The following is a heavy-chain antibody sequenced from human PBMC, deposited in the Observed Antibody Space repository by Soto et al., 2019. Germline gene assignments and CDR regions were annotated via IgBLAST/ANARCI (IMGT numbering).Heavy chain of an antibody. V-gene: IGHV4-34*01. CDR2: INHSGST. J-gene: IGHJ4*02. CDR1: GGSFSGYY. Sequence: SETLSLTCAVYGGSFSGYYWSWIRQPPGKGLEWIGEINHSGSTNYNPSLKSRVTISVDTSKNQFSLKLSSVTAADTAVYYCARSRSSGHRRVVFALWGQGTLVIVSS. D-gene: IGHD2-15*01. CDR3: ARSRSSGHRRVVFAL.